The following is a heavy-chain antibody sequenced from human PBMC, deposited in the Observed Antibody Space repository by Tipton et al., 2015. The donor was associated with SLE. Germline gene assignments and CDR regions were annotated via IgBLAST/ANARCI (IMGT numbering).Heavy chain of an antibody. V-gene: IGHV4-39*07. J-gene: IGHJ4*02. CDR1: GASISSHSSY. CDR2: IYYSGTT. D-gene: IGHD2-21*01. CDR3: VSSTCGGDCSCFEN. Sequence: TLSLTCTFSGASISSHSSYWGWIRQPPGKGLEWVGIIYYSGTTFYNPSLKSRVTISVDTSKNQFSLTLTSVTAADTAVYYCVSSTCGGDCSCFENWGQGTLVTVSS.